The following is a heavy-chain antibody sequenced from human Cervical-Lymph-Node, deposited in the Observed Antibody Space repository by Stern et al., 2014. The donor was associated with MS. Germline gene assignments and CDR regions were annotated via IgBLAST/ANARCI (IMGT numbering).Heavy chain of an antibody. CDR1: GYSFPSYY. J-gene: IGHJ5*02. CDR3: TRSRGSGWPPGQKDA. V-gene: IGHV1-46*03. D-gene: IGHD6-19*01. Sequence: QMQLVQSGAEVKKPGASVTVSCKASGYSFPSYYVHWVRQAPGPGLEWMGMIRPSGYSATYARKFQGRVSLTRDTSTSTVYMEMNSLRSEDTAVYFCTRSRGSGWPPGQKDAWGQGTLVTVSS. CDR2: IRPSGYSA.